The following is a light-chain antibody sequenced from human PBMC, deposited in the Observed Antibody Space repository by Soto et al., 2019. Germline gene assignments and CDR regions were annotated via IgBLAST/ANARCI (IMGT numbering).Light chain of an antibody. Sequence: DIQMTQSPSSLSASVGDRVTITCRASQSINTWLAWYQQKPGKAPKLLIYDASTLESGVPSRFSGSGSGTEFTLTISSLQPDDFATYHCQQYNTYSWTFGQGTKVES. J-gene: IGKJ1*01. CDR3: QQYNTYSWT. V-gene: IGKV1-5*01. CDR1: QSINTW. CDR2: DAS.